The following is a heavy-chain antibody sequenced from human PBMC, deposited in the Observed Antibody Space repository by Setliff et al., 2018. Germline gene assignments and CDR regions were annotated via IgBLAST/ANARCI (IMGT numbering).Heavy chain of an antibody. V-gene: IGHV3-72*01. D-gene: IGHD3-22*01. CDR1: GFTFSNHY. J-gene: IGHJ4*02. CDR3: AKDPRITMIVVDPGPY. Sequence: HPGGSLRLSCAASGFTFSNHYMDWVRQAPGKGLEWIGRTRDKANTYTTEYAASVKGRFTVSRDDSENSLYLQMSSLRAEDTAVYYCAKDPRITMIVVDPGPYWGQGTLVTVSS. CDR2: TRDKANTYTT.